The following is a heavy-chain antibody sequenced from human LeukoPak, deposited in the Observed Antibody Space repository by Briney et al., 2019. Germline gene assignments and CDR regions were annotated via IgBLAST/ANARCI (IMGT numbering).Heavy chain of an antibody. CDR3: ARDWYCGGDCFPSLDY. J-gene: IGHJ4*02. Sequence: GASVKVSCKASGYTFTGYYMHWVRQAPGQGLEWMGWINPNSGGTNYAQKFQGRVTMTRDTSISTAYMELSRLRSDDTAVYYCARDWYCGGDCFPSLDYWGQGTLVTVSS. CDR2: INPNSGGT. D-gene: IGHD2-21*02. V-gene: IGHV1-2*02. CDR1: GYTFTGYY.